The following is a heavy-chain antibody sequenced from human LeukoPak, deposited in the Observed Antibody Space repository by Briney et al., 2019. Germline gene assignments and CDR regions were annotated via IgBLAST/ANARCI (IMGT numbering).Heavy chain of an antibody. D-gene: IGHD3-16*01. Sequence: SARHAPGEPHKQVSVIYPGDATYYADSENVLFTSSRDNSKNTLYLHMNYLRAEDTGVYYCVRAGDRGNYFDYWGQGTLVTVSS. CDR2: IYPGDAT. J-gene: IGHJ4*02. V-gene: IGHV3-53*01. CDR3: VRAGDRGNYFDY.